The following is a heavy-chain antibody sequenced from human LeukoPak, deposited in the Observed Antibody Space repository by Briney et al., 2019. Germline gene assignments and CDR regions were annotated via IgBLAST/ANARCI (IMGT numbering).Heavy chain of an antibody. CDR2: VYTTGST. V-gene: IGHV4-61*02. D-gene: IGHD3-10*01. J-gene: IGHJ4*02. CDR3: ARGRRYGSSEFDY. Sequence: PSETLSLTCTVSGGSIGSDTYYWSWFRQPAGKGLEWIGRVYTTGSTNYSPSLKSRVTISMDTSKNQFSLNLSSVTAADTALYYCARGRRYGSSEFDYWGQGTLVTVSS. CDR1: GGSIGSDTYY.